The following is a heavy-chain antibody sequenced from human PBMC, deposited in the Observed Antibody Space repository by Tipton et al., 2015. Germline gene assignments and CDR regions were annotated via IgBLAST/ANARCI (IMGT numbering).Heavy chain of an antibody. Sequence: TLSLTCSVSSDSISKYYWSWIRQPPGKELEWIGYIQYSGSTNYNPSLKSRVTISVDTSKTQFSLKLRSVTAADTAVYYCARKRLWSSGWWHGTNELDYYHGMDVWGQGTTVTVSS. CDR1: SDSISKYY. CDR3: ARKRLWSSGWWHGTNELDYYHGMDV. CDR2: IQYSGST. V-gene: IGHV4-59*08. J-gene: IGHJ6*02. D-gene: IGHD6-19*01.